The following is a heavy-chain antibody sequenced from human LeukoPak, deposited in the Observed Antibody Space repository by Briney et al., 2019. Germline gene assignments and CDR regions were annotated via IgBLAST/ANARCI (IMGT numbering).Heavy chain of an antibody. CDR2: IIPILGIA. CDR3: ARGATVTISANWFDP. D-gene: IGHD4-17*01. V-gene: IGHV1-69*04. Sequence: SVKVSCKASGGTFSTYAISWVRQAPGQGREWMGRIIPILGIANYAQKFQGRVTITADKSTSTAYMELSSLRSEDTAVYYCARGATVTISANWFDPWGQGTLVTVSS. J-gene: IGHJ5*02. CDR1: GGTFSTYA.